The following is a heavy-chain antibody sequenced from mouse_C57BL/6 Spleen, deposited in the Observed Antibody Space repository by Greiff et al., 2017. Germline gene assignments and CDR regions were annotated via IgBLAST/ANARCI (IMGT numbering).Heavy chain of an antibody. Sequence: QVQLQQPGPELVKPGASVKLSCKASGYTFTSYWMHWVKQRPGQGLEWIGNINPSNGGTNYNEKFKSKATLTVDKSSSTAYRQLSSLTSEDAAVYYCAREQDGYPSWFAYWGQGTLVTVSA. D-gene: IGHD2-3*01. CDR1: GYTFTSYW. CDR3: AREQDGYPSWFAY. CDR2: INPSNGGT. V-gene: IGHV1-53*01. J-gene: IGHJ3*01.